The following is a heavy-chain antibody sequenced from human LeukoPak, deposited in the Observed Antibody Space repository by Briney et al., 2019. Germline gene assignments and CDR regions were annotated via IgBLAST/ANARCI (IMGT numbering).Heavy chain of an antibody. Sequence: GGSLRLSCAASGFTFSSYSMHWVRQAPGKGLEWVAVISYDGSNKYYADSVKGRFTISRDNSKNTLYLQMNSLRAEDTAVYYCAKGPLGNAKLDYWGQGTLVTVSS. CDR1: GFTFSSYS. CDR3: AKGPLGNAKLDY. D-gene: IGHD1-1*01. CDR2: ISYDGSNK. V-gene: IGHV3-30*18. J-gene: IGHJ4*02.